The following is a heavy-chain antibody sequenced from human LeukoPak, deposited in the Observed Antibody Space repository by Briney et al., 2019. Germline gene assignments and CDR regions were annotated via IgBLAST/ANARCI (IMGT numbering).Heavy chain of an antibody. Sequence: ASVKVSCKASGYTFTGHDMHWVRQAPGQGLEWMGWINPNNGGTNYAQKFQGRVTMTRDTSISTAYMELSRLRSDDTAVYYCARGVHNYGNFDFWGQGTLVSVSS. D-gene: IGHD5-18*01. CDR2: INPNNGGT. CDR3: ARGVHNYGNFDF. V-gene: IGHV1-2*02. J-gene: IGHJ4*02. CDR1: GYTFTGHD.